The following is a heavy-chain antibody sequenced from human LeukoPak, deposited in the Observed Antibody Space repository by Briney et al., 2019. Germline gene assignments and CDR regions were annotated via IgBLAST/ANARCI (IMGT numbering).Heavy chain of an antibody. CDR3: ATTFPYCGDGTCKL. Sequence: GGSLRLSCAASGLRFTSYWMSWVRQAPGKGLEWVANINQGGNTVNYVDSVKGRVSISRDNANNALFLQMHSLRFEDTAIYYCATTFPYCGDGTCKLGGQGAQITVSS. CDR1: GLRFTSYW. D-gene: IGHD2-15*01. V-gene: IGHV3-7*01. CDR2: INQGGNTV. J-gene: IGHJ4*02.